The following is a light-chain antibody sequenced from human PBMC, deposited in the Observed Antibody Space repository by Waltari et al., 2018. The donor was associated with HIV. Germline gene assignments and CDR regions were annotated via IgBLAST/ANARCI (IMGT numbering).Light chain of an antibody. V-gene: IGLV3-25*03. CDR3: QSADSSGTYV. J-gene: IGLJ1*01. CDR1: ALPKQY. Sequence: SYELPQPPPVSVSPGQPARTPCPGDALPKQYAYWYQQKPGQAPVLVIYKDNERPSGSTERCSGASTGATVTLTISGGQAEDEADYYCQSADSSGTYVFGTGTKVTVL. CDR2: KDN.